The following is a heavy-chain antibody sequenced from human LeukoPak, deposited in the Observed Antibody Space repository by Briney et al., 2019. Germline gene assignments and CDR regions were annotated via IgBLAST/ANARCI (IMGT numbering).Heavy chain of an antibody. CDR1: GGSFSSYA. D-gene: IGHD3-10*01. CDR2: ILPIVNTA. V-gene: IGHV1-69*06. Sequence: ASVKVSCKASGGSFSSYAISWVRQAPGQGLEWMGGILPIVNTADYAQKFQGRVTMTEDTSTDTAYMELSSLRSEDTAVYYCATIRWNYYGSGSYFDYWGQGTLVTVSS. J-gene: IGHJ4*02. CDR3: ATIRWNYYGSGSYFDY.